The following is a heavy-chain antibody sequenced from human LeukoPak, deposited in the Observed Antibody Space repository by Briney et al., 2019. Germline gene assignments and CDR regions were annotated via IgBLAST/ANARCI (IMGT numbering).Heavy chain of an antibody. CDR3: AKAMTSVVIHYFDY. CDR1: GFTFSSYG. J-gene: IGHJ4*02. V-gene: IGHV3-30*18. D-gene: IGHD4-23*01. CDR2: ISYDGSNK. Sequence: PGGSLRLSCAASGFTFSSYGMHWVRQAPGKGLEWVAVISYDGSNKYYADSVKGRFTISRDNSKNTLYLQMNSLRAEDTAVYYCAKAMTSVVIHYFDYWGQGTLVTVSS.